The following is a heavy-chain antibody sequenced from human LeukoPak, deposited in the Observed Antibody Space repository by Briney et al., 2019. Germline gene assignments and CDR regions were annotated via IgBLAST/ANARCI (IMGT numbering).Heavy chain of an antibody. CDR1: GFTFSSYW. CDR3: ARDPYSGAYGDTYYYYMDV. CDR2: IKQDGSEK. Sequence: QTGGSLRLSCAASGFTFSSYWMSWVRQAPGKGLEWVANIKQDGSEKYYVDSVKGRFTISRDNAKNSLYLQMNSLTAEDTAVYYCARDPYSGAYGDTYYYYMDVWGKGTTVTISS. D-gene: IGHD1-26*01. V-gene: IGHV3-7*01. J-gene: IGHJ6*03.